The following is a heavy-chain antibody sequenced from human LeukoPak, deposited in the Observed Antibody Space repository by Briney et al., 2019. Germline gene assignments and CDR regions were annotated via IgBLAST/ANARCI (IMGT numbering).Heavy chain of an antibody. J-gene: IGHJ4*02. D-gene: IGHD4-23*01. CDR1: GGSISSYY. V-gene: IGHV4-59*12. CDR3: ARGTNTVVTSFDY. Sequence: SETLSLTCTVSGGSISSYYWSWIRQPPGKGLEWIGYIYYSGSTNYNPSLKSRVTISVDTSKNQFSLKLSSVTAADTAVYYCARGTNTVVTSFDYWGQGTLVTVSS. CDR2: IYYSGST.